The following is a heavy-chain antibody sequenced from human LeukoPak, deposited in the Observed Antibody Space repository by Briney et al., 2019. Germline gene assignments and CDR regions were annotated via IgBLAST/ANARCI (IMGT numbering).Heavy chain of an antibody. CDR3: ARQLAAGNDGFDV. V-gene: IGHV4-39*01. D-gene: IGHD2-15*01. J-gene: IGHJ3*01. CDR1: GGSIYSSTYY. Sequence: SETLSLTCTVSGGSIYSSTYYWAWIRQPPGKGLEFIGSIYYNEDTFHNPSLKSRLTISVDTSANLFSLRLTSVAAADTATYYCARQLAAGNDGFDVWGQGTVVTVSS. CDR2: IYYNEDT.